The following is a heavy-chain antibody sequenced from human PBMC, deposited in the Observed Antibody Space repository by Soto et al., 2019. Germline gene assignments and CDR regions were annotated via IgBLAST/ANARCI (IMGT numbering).Heavy chain of an antibody. V-gene: IGHV4-30-4*01. CDR2: IYYSGST. CDR3: ARGDFLAALHGMDV. J-gene: IGHJ6*02. Sequence: QVQLQESGPGLVKPSQTLSLTCTVSGGSISSGDYYWSWIRQPPGKGLEWIGYIYYSGSTYYNPSLRRRVTISVDPSKNQFSLKLSSVTAADTAVYYCARGDFLAALHGMDVWGQGTTVTVSS. CDR1: GGSISSGDYY. D-gene: IGHD6-6*01.